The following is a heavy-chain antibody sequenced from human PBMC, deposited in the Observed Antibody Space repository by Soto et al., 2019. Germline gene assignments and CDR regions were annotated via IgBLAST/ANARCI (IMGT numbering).Heavy chain of an antibody. D-gene: IGHD3-10*01. J-gene: IGHJ6*02. CDR3: ARINARDSGPMVRGVMMAYYGMDV. Sequence: GGSLRLSCAASGFTFSSYSMNWVRQAPGKGLEWVSYISSSSSTIYYADSVKGRFTISRDNAKNSLYLQMNSLRDEDTAVYYCARINARDSGPMVRGVMMAYYGMDVWGQGTTVTVSS. CDR2: ISSSSSTI. V-gene: IGHV3-48*02. CDR1: GFTFSSYS.